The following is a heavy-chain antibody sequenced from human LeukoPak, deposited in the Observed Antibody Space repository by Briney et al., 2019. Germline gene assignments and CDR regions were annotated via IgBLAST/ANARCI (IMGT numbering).Heavy chain of an antibody. V-gene: IGHV3-30*03. CDR3: ARGDSPHNRNYHY. D-gene: IGHD1-7*01. CDR2: ISYDGSNK. CDR1: GFTFSSYG. Sequence: GGSLRLSCAASGFTFSSYGMHWVRQAPGKGLEWVAVISYDGSNKYYADSVKGRCTISRDSSKNTLYLEMNSLRVEDTAVYYCARGDSPHNRNYHYWGQGTLVTVSS. J-gene: IGHJ4*02.